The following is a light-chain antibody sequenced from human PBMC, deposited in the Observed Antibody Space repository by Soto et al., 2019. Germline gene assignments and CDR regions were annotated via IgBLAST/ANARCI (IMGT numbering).Light chain of an antibody. CDR1: SSDVGTYTY. V-gene: IGLV2-11*01. Sequence: LTQPRSVSGSPGQSVTISCTGTSSDVGTYTYVSWYQQHPGKAPKLIIYDVIKRPSGVPDRFSGSKSGNTASLTISGLQAEDEADYYCCSYAGSYTHVFGTGTKVTVL. J-gene: IGLJ1*01. CDR2: DVI. CDR3: CSYAGSYTHV.